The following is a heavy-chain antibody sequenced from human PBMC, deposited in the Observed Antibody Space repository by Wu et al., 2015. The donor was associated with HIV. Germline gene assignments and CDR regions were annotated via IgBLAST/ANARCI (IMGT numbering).Heavy chain of an antibody. Sequence: QVQLVQSRAEVKKPGASVKVSCKASGYTFNSYAISWVRQAPGQGLEWMGWINAYDVNTNYAQKLQGRVTMTSDTSTSTAYMEVRNLRSDDTAVYYCARSSITVFGYYGMDVWGQGTTVTVSS. CDR3: ARSSITVFGYYGMDV. V-gene: IGHV1-18*01. J-gene: IGHJ6*02. D-gene: IGHD3-3*01. CDR1: GYTFNSYA. CDR2: INAYDVNT.